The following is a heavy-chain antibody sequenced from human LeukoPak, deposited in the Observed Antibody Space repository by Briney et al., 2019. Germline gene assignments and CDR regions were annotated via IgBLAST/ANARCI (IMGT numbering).Heavy chain of an antibody. J-gene: IGHJ6*02. CDR1: GFTVSSDY. CDR2: IYSGGST. Sequence: GGSLRLSCAASGFTVSSDYMSWVRQAPGKGLEWVPVIYSGGSTYYADSVKGRFTISRDNSKNTLYLQMNSLRAEDTAVYYCARDEMVRGVRYYYYGMDVWGQGTTVTVSS. CDR3: ARDEMVRGVRYYYYGMDV. D-gene: IGHD3-10*01. V-gene: IGHV3-66*01.